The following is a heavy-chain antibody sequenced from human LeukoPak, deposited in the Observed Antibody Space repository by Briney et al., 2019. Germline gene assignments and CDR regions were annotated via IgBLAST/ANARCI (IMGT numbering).Heavy chain of an antibody. V-gene: IGHV3-23*01. Sequence: GGSLRLSCAASGFTFTTYVMSWVRQAPGKGLEWVSAISGGGNSTYYADSVKGRFTISRDNSKNTLFLQMNSLRAEDTAVYYCAKARAVVVVAATNYWGQGTLVTVSS. CDR2: ISGGGNST. D-gene: IGHD2-15*01. CDR3: AKARAVVVVAATNY. CDR1: GFTFTTYV. J-gene: IGHJ4*02.